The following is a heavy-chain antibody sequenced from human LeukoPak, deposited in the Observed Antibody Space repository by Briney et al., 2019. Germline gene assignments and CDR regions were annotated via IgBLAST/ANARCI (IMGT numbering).Heavy chain of an antibody. CDR2: ISYDGSDK. D-gene: IGHD6-25*01. CDR1: GFTFSTYG. V-gene: IGHV3-30*18. J-gene: IGHJ4*02. CDR3: AKDLGPYSSDYYPAGH. Sequence: QPGGSLRLSCAASGFTFSTYGMHWVRQPPGKGLEWVAIISYDGSDKYYADSVKDRFIISRNNSKNTLYLQMNSPRGEDTAVYYCAKDLGPYSSDYYPAGHWGQGTLVTVSS.